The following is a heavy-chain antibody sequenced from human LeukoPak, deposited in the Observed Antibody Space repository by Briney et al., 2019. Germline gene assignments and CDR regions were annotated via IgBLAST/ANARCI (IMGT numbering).Heavy chain of an antibody. CDR1: GGSFSGYY. V-gene: IGHV4-34*01. Sequence: SETLFLTCAVYGGSFSGYYWSWIRQPPGKGVEWIGEINHSGSTNYNPSLKSRVTISVDTSKNQFSLKLSSVTAADTAVYYCARRSRRTGIAVAGYFQHWGQGTLVTVSS. J-gene: IGHJ1*01. D-gene: IGHD6-19*01. CDR3: ARRSRRTGIAVAGYFQH. CDR2: INHSGST.